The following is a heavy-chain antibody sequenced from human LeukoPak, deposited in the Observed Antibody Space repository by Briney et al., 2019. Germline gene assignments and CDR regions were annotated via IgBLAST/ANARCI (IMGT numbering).Heavy chain of an antibody. J-gene: IGHJ6*03. D-gene: IGHD6-19*01. Sequence: ASVKVSCKASGGTFSSYAISWVRQAPGQGLEWMGGIIPIFGTANYAQKFQGRVTITADESTSTAYMELSSLRSEDTAVYYCARSSSGCYYYYYMDVWGKGTTVTVSS. CDR2: IIPIFGTA. CDR3: ARSSSGCYYYYYMDV. CDR1: GGTFSSYA. V-gene: IGHV1-69*01.